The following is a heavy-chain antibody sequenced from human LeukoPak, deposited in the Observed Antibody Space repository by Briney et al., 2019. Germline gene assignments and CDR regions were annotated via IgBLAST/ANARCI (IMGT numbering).Heavy chain of an antibody. Sequence: PGGSLRLSCAACGFTFRNYGMHWVRQAPGKGLEGVAFIRYDGTNKYYADSVKGRFTISRDNSKNTLYLQMNSLRAEGTAVYYCAKDLRYGRDFDNWGQGTLVTVSS. V-gene: IGHV3-30*02. D-gene: IGHD5-18*01. CDR3: AKDLRYGRDFDN. J-gene: IGHJ4*02. CDR1: GFTFRNYG. CDR2: IRYDGTNK.